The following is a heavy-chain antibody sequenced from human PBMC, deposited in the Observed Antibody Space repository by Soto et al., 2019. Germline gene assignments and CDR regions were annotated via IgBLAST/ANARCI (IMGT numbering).Heavy chain of an antibody. V-gene: IGHV4-39*01. CDR1: GDSISRSGYS. CDR3: ARQPLAYYGMDV. Sequence: KPSETLSLTCTVSGDSISRSGYSWGWIRQPPGKGLEWIGTLYYRGSTYYNPSLKSRVTISVDTSKNQFSLKLKSVTAADTAVYFCARQPLAYYGMDVWGQGTTVTVSS. J-gene: IGHJ6*02. CDR2: LYYRGST.